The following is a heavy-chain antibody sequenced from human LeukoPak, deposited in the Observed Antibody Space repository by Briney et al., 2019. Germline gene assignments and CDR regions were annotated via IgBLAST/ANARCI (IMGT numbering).Heavy chain of an antibody. CDR1: GFSFSSYA. CDR2: ISGSGGNT. D-gene: IGHD3-22*01. V-gene: IGHV3-23*01. Sequence: GGSLRLSCVASGFSFSSYAMIWVRQAPGKGLEWVSGISGSGGNTIYAGSIKGRFTISRDNSKSTLCLQMNSLRVDDTAVYYCARLSSGSPSNFDCWGQGTLVTVSS. CDR3: ARLSSGSPSNFDC. J-gene: IGHJ4*02.